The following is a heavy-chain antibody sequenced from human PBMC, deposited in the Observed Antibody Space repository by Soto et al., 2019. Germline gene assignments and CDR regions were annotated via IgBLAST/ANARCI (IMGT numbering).Heavy chain of an antibody. CDR2: ISYDGSNK. D-gene: IGHD6-13*01. Sequence: QVQLVESGGGVVQPGRSLRLSCAASGFTFSSYAMHWVRQAPGKGLEWVAVISYDGSNKYYADSVKGRFTISRDNSKNTLYLQMNSLRAEDTAVYYFARVAVRIAALIDYWGQGTLVTVSS. V-gene: IGHV3-30-3*01. CDR3: ARVAVRIAALIDY. J-gene: IGHJ4*02. CDR1: GFTFSSYA.